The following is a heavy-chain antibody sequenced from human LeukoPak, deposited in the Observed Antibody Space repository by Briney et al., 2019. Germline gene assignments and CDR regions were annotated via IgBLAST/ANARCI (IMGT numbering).Heavy chain of an antibody. J-gene: IGHJ6*02. Sequence: ASVKVSCKASGYTLTSYGISWVRQAPGQGLEWMGWISAYNGNTNYAQKLQGRVTMTTDTSTSTAYMELRSLRSDDTAVYYCARWGGSYYYYYGMDVWGQGTTVTVSS. D-gene: IGHD1-26*01. V-gene: IGHV1-18*01. CDR3: ARWGGSYYYYYGMDV. CDR1: GYTLTSYG. CDR2: ISAYNGNT.